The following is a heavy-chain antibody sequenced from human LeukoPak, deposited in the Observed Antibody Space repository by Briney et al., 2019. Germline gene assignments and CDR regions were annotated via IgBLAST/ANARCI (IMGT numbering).Heavy chain of an antibody. CDR2: IYSGGST. V-gene: IGHV3-66*01. D-gene: IGHD3-10*01. J-gene: IGHJ4*02. CDR1: GFTVSSNY. Sequence: GGSLRLSCAASGFTVSSNYMSWVRQAPGKGLEWVSVIYSGGSTYYADSVKGRFTISRDNSKNTLYLQMNSLRAEDTAVYYCARSRYYYGSGPLFDYWGQGTLVTVSS. CDR3: ARSRYYYGSGPLFDY.